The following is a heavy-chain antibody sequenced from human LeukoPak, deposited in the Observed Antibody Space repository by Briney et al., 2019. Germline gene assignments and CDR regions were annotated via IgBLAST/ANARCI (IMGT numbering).Heavy chain of an antibody. CDR3: TRSSAYCSSTSCYVLGY. Sequence: GGSLRLSRTASGFPFGDYAMSWVRQPPGKGREWVGFIRSKAYGGTTEYAASVKGRFTISRDDSKSIAYLQMNSLKTEDTAVYYCTRSSAYCSSTSCYVLGYWGQGGLVSVSS. CDR1: GFPFGDYA. V-gene: IGHV3-49*04. J-gene: IGHJ4*02. D-gene: IGHD2-2*01. CDR2: IRSKAYGGTT.